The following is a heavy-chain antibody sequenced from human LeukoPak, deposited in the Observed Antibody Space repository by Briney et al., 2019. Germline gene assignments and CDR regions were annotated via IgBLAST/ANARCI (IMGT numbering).Heavy chain of an antibody. CDR2: FSGSDGST. J-gene: IGHJ4*02. D-gene: IGHD2-2*01. Sequence: GGSLRLSCAASGFTFSSYAITWVRRAPDKVLEGVSPFSGSDGSTYYADSVKGRFTLSRDDSQNTLYLQMNSLSAEDTAVYYCAKVETSGGANCYALDYWGQGTLVTVSS. V-gene: IGHV3-23*01. CDR3: AKVETSGGANCYALDY. CDR1: GFTFSSYA.